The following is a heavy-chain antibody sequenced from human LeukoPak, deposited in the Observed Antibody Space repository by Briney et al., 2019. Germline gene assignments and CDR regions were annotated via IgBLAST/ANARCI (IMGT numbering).Heavy chain of an antibody. Sequence: GGSLRLSCAASGFTFSSYAMSWVRQAPGKGLEWVSAISGSGGSTYYADSVKGGFTISRDNSKNTLYLQMNSLRAEDTAVYYCAKDALYDSSPYYFDYWGQGTLVTVSS. J-gene: IGHJ4*02. CDR2: ISGSGGST. D-gene: IGHD3-22*01. CDR3: AKDALYDSSPYYFDY. V-gene: IGHV3-23*01. CDR1: GFTFSSYA.